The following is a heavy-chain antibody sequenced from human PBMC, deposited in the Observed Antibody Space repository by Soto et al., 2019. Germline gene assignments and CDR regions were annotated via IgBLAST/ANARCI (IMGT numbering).Heavy chain of an antibody. Sequence: QVQLVESGGGVVQPGRSLRLSCAASGFTFSSYGMHWVRQAPGTGREWVAVIWYDGSNKYYAYSVKGRFTISRDNSKNPLYLQMNSLRAEDTAVYYCASVESSGSGPQWGQGTLVTVSS. D-gene: IGHD3-10*01. V-gene: IGHV3-33*01. CDR2: IWYDGSNK. J-gene: IGHJ4*02. CDR1: GFTFSSYG. CDR3: ASVESSGSGPQ.